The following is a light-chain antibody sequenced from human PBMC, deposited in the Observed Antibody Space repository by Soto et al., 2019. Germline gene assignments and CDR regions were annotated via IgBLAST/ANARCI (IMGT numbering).Light chain of an antibody. V-gene: IGKV1-6*01. CDR2: AAS. CDR1: QGIRDE. Sequence: GDRVTITCRASQGIRDELGWYQQKAGKAPNLLISAASRLQSGVPSRFSGRGSGTDFTLTISSLQPEDFATYYCLQDYDYPRTLGHGTKVDIK. J-gene: IGKJ1*01. CDR3: LQDYDYPRT.